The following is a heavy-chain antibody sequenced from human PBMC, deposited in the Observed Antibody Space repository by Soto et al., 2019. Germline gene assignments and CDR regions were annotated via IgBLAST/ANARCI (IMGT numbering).Heavy chain of an antibody. CDR2: ISNDGTNK. Sequence: PGGSLRLSCAAPGFTFRSYGMHWVRQAPGKGLEWLAVISNDGTNKYLADSVKGRLTLSRDNSRNTLSLEINNLRPEDTAVYYCGKDTLDCSGGDCPLYYYYGMDVWGQGTTVTVSS. V-gene: IGHV3-30*18. CDR3: GKDTLDCSGGDCPLYYYYGMDV. D-gene: IGHD2-15*01. CDR1: GFTFRSYG. J-gene: IGHJ6*02.